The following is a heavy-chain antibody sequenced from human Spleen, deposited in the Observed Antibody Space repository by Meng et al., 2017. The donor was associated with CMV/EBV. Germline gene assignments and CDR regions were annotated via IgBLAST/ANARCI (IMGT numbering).Heavy chain of an antibody. CDR1: GFTFSSYA. D-gene: IGHD3-22*01. Sequence: GESLKISCAASGFTFSSYALHWVRQAPGKGLEWVAVISYDGSNKYYADSVKGRFTISRDNSKNTLYLQMNSLRAEDTAVYYCAKGYYYDSSGYFYWGQGTLVTVSS. CDR2: ISYDGSNK. CDR3: AKGYYYDSSGYFY. J-gene: IGHJ4*02. V-gene: IGHV3-30*04.